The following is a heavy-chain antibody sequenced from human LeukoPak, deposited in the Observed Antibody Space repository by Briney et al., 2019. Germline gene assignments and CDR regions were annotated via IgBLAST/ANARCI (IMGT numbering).Heavy chain of an antibody. CDR3: TRPVVFAAISGPYDGFEI. V-gene: IGHV5-51*01. CDR1: GYTFTNYW. CDR2: IYPGDSDN. J-gene: IGHJ3*02. Sequence: GESLKISCNGSGYTFTNYWIAWVRQMPGKGVEWMGIIYPGDSDNRYSPSFQGPVTISVYKSISTAYLQRTSLKASDTAMYYCTRPVVFAAISGPYDGFEIWSQGTMVTVSS. D-gene: IGHD2-2*01.